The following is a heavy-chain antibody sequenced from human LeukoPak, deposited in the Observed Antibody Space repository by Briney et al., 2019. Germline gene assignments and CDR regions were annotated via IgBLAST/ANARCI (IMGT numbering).Heavy chain of an antibody. Sequence: GGALRLSCAASGCTFDDYALHGVRQAPGKGLEWVSLISGDGGSTYYADSVKGRFTISRDNSKNSLYLQMNSLRTEDPALYYCAKVSASSWLGAFDIWGQGTMVTVSS. V-gene: IGHV3-43*02. J-gene: IGHJ3*02. CDR2: ISGDGGST. CDR1: GCTFDDYA. CDR3: AKVSASSWLGAFDI. D-gene: IGHD6-13*01.